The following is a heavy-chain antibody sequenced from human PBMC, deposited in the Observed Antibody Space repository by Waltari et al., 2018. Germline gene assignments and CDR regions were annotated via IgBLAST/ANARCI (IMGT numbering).Heavy chain of an antibody. V-gene: IGHV3-53*01. D-gene: IGHD6-13*01. J-gene: IGHJ4*02. Sequence: EVQLVESGGGLIQPGGSLRLSCAASGFTVSSNYMIWVRPAPGKGLAVFSAIVGGGSIYYADSVKGRLTIARDNSKNTLYLQMNSLRAEDTAVYYCARGGAAGTSFDYWGQGTLVTVSS. CDR1: GFTVSSNY. CDR3: ARGGAAGTSFDY. CDR2: IVGGGSI.